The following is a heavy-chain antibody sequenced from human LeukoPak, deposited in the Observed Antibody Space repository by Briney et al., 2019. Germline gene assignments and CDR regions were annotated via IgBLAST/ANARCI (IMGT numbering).Heavy chain of an antibody. Sequence: PSGTLSLTCAVSGGSISSNNWWSWVRQPPGKGLEWIGEIYHIGNTNYNPSLKSRVTISVDKSNNQFSLKLNSVTAADTAVYYCASHGAFYLAYWGQGTLVTASS. CDR2: IYHIGNT. CDR3: ASHGAFYLAY. D-gene: IGHD2/OR15-2a*01. J-gene: IGHJ4*02. CDR1: GGSISSNNW. V-gene: IGHV4-4*02.